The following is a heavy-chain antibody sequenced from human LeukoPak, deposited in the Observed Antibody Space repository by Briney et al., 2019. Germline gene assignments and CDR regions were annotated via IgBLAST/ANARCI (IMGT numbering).Heavy chain of an antibody. V-gene: IGHV4-59*01. D-gene: IGHD3-16*01. CDR2: FHNSGTS. CDR1: DDSISDYY. J-gene: IGHJ3*02. Sequence: PSETLSLTCTVSDDSISDYYRGWIRQPPGKGLEWIGYFHNSGTSTYNPSLKSRVTISVDTSKNQFSLKLSSVTAADTAVYYCARDATFADYVWGSYPAAFDIWGQGTMVTVSS. CDR3: ARDATFADYVWGSYPAAFDI.